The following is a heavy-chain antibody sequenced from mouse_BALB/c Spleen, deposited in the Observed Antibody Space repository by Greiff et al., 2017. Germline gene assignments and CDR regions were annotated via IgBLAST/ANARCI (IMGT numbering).Heavy chain of an antibody. CDR1: GFTFSSYA. Sequence: EVKLMESGGGLVKPGGSLTLSCAASGFTFSSYAMSWVRQTPEKRLEWVVFISSGDSTYYPDSVKGRFTISRDNARNILYLQMSSQMSVDTSMYYGAKGDYSISKLYPFDYRGQGTSVTVSS. CDR3: AKGDYSISKLYPFDY. D-gene: IGHD1-1*01. V-gene: IGHV5-6-5*01. J-gene: IGHJ4*01. CDR2: ISSGDST.